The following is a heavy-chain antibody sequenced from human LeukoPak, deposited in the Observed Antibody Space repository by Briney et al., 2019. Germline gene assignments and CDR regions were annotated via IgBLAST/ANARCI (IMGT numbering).Heavy chain of an antibody. Sequence: ASVKVSCKASGYTFSSYGISWVRQAPGQGLEWMGWISAYNGNTNYAQKFQGRVTMTTDTSTTTAYMELRGLRSADTAVYYCAREQGGYSGSADYWGQGTLVTVSS. CDR3: AREQGGYSGSADY. J-gene: IGHJ4*02. CDR1: GYTFSSYG. CDR2: ISAYNGNT. V-gene: IGHV1-18*01. D-gene: IGHD5-12*01.